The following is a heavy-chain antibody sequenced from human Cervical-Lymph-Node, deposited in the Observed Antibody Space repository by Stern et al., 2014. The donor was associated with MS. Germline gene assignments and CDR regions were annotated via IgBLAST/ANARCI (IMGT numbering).Heavy chain of an antibody. V-gene: IGHV2-5*02. CDR3: VHSFFRGGWHISYFFDS. J-gene: IGHJ4*02. CDR1: GFSLTTDKVG. Sequence: QITLKESGPTLVKPTQTLTLTCIFSGFSLTTDKVGVGWIRQPPGRALQWLAIIYGDDKKRYSPSMNSRLSITRDTSKSQVVLTMTNMDPADTGTYYCVHSFFRGGWHISYFFDSWGQGTPVTVSS. CDR2: IYGDDKK. D-gene: IGHD5-24*01.